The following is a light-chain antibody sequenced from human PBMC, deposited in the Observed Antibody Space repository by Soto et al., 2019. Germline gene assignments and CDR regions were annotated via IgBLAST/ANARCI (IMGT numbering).Light chain of an antibody. J-gene: IGLJ3*02. CDR2: VNN. CDR1: SSNIGAGYD. CDR3: QAYDSSLSASV. V-gene: IGLV1-40*01. Sequence: QPVLTQPPSVSGAPGKRVTISCTGSSSNIGAGYDVHWYQQVTGTAPKLLIYVNNNRPSGVPDRFSGSKSGTSASLVITGLQAEDEADYYCQAYDSSLSASVFGGGTKLTVL.